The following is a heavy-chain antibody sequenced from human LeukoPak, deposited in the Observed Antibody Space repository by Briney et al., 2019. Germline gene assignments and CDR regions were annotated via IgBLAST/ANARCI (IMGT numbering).Heavy chain of an antibody. V-gene: IGHV1-69*02. D-gene: IGHD5-18*01. CDR3: ARASARCSYGALEY. J-gene: IGHJ4*02. CDR2: IIPILGIA. Sequence: AASVKVSCKASGGTFSSYTISWVRQAPGQGLEWMGRIIPILGIANYAQKFQGRVTITADKSTSTAYMELSSLRSEDTAVYYCARASARCSYGALEYWGQGTLVTVSS. CDR1: GGTFSSYT.